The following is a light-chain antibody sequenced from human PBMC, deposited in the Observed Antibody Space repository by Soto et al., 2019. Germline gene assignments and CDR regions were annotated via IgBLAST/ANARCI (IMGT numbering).Light chain of an antibody. CDR1: QSINVY. J-gene: IGKJ2*01. CDR3: QQSDSIPYT. V-gene: IGKV1-39*01. CDR2: SAS. Sequence: DIQMTQSPSSLSASVGDRVTIACRASQSINVYLNWYQEKTGKAPRLLIYSASTLQSGVPSRFSGDGSGTDFTLTITSLQPEHFATYYCQQSDSIPYTFGQGTKVEIK.